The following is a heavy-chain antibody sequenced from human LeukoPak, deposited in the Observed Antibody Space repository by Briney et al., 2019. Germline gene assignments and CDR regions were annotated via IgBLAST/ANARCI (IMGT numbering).Heavy chain of an antibody. CDR3: AKGGQLLYPFDY. CDR1: GFTFNNYA. Sequence: GGSLRLSCAASGFTFNNYAMGWVRQPPGKGLEWLSAIDGGGDATKYADSVKGRFTISRDNSKNTLYLQMNSLRAEDTAVYYCAKGGQLLYPFDYWGQGTLVTVSS. D-gene: IGHD2-2*02. V-gene: IGHV3-23*01. J-gene: IGHJ4*02. CDR2: IDGGGDAT.